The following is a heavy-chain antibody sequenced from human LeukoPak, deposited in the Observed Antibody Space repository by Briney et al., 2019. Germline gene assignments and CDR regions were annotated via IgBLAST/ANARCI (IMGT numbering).Heavy chain of an antibody. CDR2: IKQDGSEK. D-gene: IGHD6-13*01. CDR3: ARDLSGFSSTWYY. CDR1: GFTFSSYG. J-gene: IGHJ4*02. V-gene: IGHV3-7*03. Sequence: GGSLRLSCAASGFTFSSYGMTWVRQAPGKGLEWVANIKQDGSEKYYVDSVKGRFTISRDNAKNSLYLQMNSLTAADTAVYYCARDLSGFSSTWYYWGQGTLVTVSS.